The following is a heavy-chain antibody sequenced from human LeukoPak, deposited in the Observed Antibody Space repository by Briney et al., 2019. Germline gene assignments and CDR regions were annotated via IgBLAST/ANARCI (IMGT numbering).Heavy chain of an antibody. J-gene: IGHJ4*02. D-gene: IGHD5-18*01. CDR3: ARQTRDGYSYGPGVY. V-gene: IGHV4-38-2*01. CDR2: IYHSGST. CDR1: GYSISSGYC. Sequence: SETLSLTCAVSGYSISSGYCWGWIRQPPGKGLEWIGSIYHSGSTYYNPSLKSRVTISVDTSKNQLSLKLSSVTAADTAVYYCARQTRDGYSYGPGVYWGQGTLATVSS.